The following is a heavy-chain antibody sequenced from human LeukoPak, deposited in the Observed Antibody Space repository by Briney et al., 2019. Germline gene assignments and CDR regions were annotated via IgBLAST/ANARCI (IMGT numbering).Heavy chain of an antibody. Sequence: GSLGLSWAAPGFTVSSNYMSWVRQAPGKGLEGGSVFYSGGSTYYADSVKGRFTISRDNSKNTLYLQMNSLRAEDTAVYYCARHPVIAARNYRHEFDYWGQGTLVTVSS. CDR1: GFTVSSNY. CDR3: ARHPVIAARNYRHEFDY. J-gene: IGHJ4*02. V-gene: IGHV3-66*04. D-gene: IGHD6-6*01. CDR2: FYSGGST.